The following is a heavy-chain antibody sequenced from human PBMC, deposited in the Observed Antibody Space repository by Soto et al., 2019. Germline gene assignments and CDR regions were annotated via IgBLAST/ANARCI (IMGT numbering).Heavy chain of an antibody. Sequence: SQTLSLTCAISGDSVSSNSAAWNWIRQSPSRGLEWLGRTYYRSKWYNDYAVSVKSRITINPDTSKNQFSLQLNSVTPEDTAVYYCAREMAIVATIRYYYYYYMDVWGKGTTVTVSS. CDR1: GDSVSSNSAA. D-gene: IGHD5-12*01. CDR3: AREMAIVATIRYYYYYYMDV. CDR2: TYYRSKWYN. V-gene: IGHV6-1*01. J-gene: IGHJ6*03.